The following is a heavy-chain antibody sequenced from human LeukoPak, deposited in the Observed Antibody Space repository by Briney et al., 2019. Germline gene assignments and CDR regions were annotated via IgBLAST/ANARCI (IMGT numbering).Heavy chain of an antibody. CDR2: ISRSGDST. CDR1: GFTFSSSA. V-gene: IGHV3-23*01. J-gene: IGHJ4*02. CDR3: ARYSSVVF. D-gene: IGHD6-25*01. Sequence: GGSLRLSCAGSGFTFSSSAMTWVRQAPGKGLEWVSSISRSGDSTHYADSVKGRFTISRDNSKNTLYLQINSLRADDTAIYYCARYSSVVFWGQGTLVTVSS.